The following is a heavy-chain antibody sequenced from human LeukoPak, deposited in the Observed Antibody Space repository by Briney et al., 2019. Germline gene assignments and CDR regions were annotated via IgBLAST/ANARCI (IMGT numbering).Heavy chain of an antibody. D-gene: IGHD6-25*01. CDR1: GFTFSTCG. J-gene: IGHJ6*03. Sequence: PGGSLRLSCAASGFTFSTCGMHWVRQAPGKGLEWVAFIRYGGSDINYGDSVKGRFTISRDNSKNTLYLQMNSLRGEDTAVYYCAKEPYSSVYYFYYMDVWGKGTTVTVPS. V-gene: IGHV3-30*02. CDR3: AKEPYSSVYYFYYMDV. CDR2: IRYGGSDI.